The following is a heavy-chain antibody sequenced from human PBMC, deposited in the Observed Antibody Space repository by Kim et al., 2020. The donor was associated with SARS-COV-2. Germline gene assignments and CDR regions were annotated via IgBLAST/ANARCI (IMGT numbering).Heavy chain of an antibody. CDR3: ARDAPSLRYFDWLSRSNWFDP. V-gene: IGHV1-18*01. CDR2: ISAYNGNT. D-gene: IGHD3-9*01. Sequence: ASVKVSCKASGYTFTSYGISWVRQAPGQGLEWMGWISAYNGNTNYAQKLQGRVTMTTDTSTSTAYMELRSLRSDDTAVYYCARDAPSLRYFDWLSRSNWFDPWGQGTLVTVSS. J-gene: IGHJ5*02. CDR1: GYTFTSYG.